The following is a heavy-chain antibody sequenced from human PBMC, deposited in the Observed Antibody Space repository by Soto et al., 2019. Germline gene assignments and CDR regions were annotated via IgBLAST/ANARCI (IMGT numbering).Heavy chain of an antibody. D-gene: IGHD7-27*01. CDR3: ARSLTSGDY. V-gene: IGHV1-46*01. CDR1: GYTFTSFY. CDR2: INPNGGST. Sequence: QVQLVQSGAEVKNPGASVKVSCKASGYTFTSFYIHWVRQAPGQGLEWMAIINPNGGSTNYAQNLQGRVTLTRDTSTNTVYMELSSLRSEDTAVYYCARSLTSGDYWGQGTLVTVSS. J-gene: IGHJ4*02.